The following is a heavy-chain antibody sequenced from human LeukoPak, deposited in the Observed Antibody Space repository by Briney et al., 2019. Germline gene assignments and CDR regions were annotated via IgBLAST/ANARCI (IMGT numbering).Heavy chain of an antibody. V-gene: IGHV4-31*03. CDR3: ARGSGYYLLIDY. Sequence: SQTLSLTCTVSGGSISSGGYYWSWIRQHPGKGLEWIGYIYYSGSTYYNPSLKSRVTISVDTSKNQFSLKLSSVTAADTAVYYCARGSGYYLLIDYWGQGTLVTVSS. CDR2: IYYSGST. CDR1: GGSISSGGYY. D-gene: IGHD3-3*01. J-gene: IGHJ4*02.